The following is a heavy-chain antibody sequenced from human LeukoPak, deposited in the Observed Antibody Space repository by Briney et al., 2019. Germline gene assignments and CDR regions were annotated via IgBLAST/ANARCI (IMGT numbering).Heavy chain of an antibody. Sequence: GGSLRLSCAASGFSFSYGWMSWVRRAPGKGLEWVARIKGKADGDTLDYAAPVKGRFTISRDDSKNSVYLQMKSLKTEDTAVYFCARDNGEKDFDYWGQGTLVTVSS. J-gene: IGHJ4*02. CDR1: GFSFSYGW. D-gene: IGHD2-8*01. CDR3: ARDNGEKDFDY. CDR2: IKGKADGDTL. V-gene: IGHV3-15*01.